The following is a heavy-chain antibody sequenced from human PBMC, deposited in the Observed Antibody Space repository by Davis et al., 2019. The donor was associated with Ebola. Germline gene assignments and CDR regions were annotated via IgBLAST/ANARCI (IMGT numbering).Heavy chain of an antibody. D-gene: IGHD1-26*01. CDR2: ISGSGGST. CDR3: AKDARVVGATPGVV. CDR1: GFTFSSYA. Sequence: PGGSLRLSCAASGFTFSSYAMSWVRQAPGKGLEWVSAISGSGGSTYYADSVKGRFTISRDNSKNTLYLQMNSLKAEDTAVYYCAKDARVVGATPGVVWGQGTTVTVSS. J-gene: IGHJ6*02. V-gene: IGHV3-23*01.